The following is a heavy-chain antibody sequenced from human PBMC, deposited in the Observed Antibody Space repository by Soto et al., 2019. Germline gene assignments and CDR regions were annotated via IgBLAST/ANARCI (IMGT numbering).Heavy chain of an antibody. CDR2: IDWDDDK. Sequence: SGPTLVNPTQTLTLTCTFSGFSLSTSGMCVSWIRQPPGKALEWLALIDWDDDKYYSTSLKTRLTISKDTSKNQVVLTMTNMDPVDTATYYCARIRNYYDSSGYQYYYYGMDVCGQGTTVTVSS. V-gene: IGHV2-70*01. CDR1: GFSLSTSGMC. CDR3: ARIRNYYDSSGYQYYYYGMDV. J-gene: IGHJ6*02. D-gene: IGHD3-22*01.